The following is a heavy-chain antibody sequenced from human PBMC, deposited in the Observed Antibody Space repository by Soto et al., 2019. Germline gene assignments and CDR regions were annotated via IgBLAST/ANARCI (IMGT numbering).Heavy chain of an antibody. V-gene: IGHV2-5*02. CDR3: AHKGGGDRILDY. CDR2: IYWDGFK. Sequence: QITLKESGPTLVKPTQTLTLTCIFSGFSLSTRGVGVGWIRQPPGKALEWLALIYWDGFKHYSPSLESRLTIREDTAKNQVVLTMTNVDPVDTATYYCAHKGGGDRILDYWGQGTLVTVSS. D-gene: IGHD3-16*01. J-gene: IGHJ4*02. CDR1: GFSLSTRGVG.